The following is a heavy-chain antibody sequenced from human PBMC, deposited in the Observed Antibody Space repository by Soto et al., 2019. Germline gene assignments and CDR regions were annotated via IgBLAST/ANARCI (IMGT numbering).Heavy chain of an antibody. J-gene: IGHJ6*02. CDR2: ITSSSTTM. CDR3: ARPHLDRPTFYGMDV. CDR1: GFILVRNS. V-gene: IGHV3-48*02. D-gene: IGHD2-2*03. Sequence: LRLSCAASGFILVRNSMMWVRQAPGKGLEWVAYITSSSTTMNYADSVKGRFTISRDNANNALYLQMNSLRDEDTAVYYCARPHLDRPTFYGMDVWGQGTTVTVSS.